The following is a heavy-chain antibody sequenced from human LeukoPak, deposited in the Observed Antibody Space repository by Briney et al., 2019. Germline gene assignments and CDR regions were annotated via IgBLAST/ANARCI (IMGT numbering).Heavy chain of an antibody. CDR1: GDSISSANYY. J-gene: IGHJ4*02. CDR3: ARDSCSSTSCRKKFDN. Sequence: PSETLSLTCTVSGDSISSANYYWGWVRQPPGKGLEWIGSIYFSGSTYYNPSLKSRVTISVETSKVQFSLKLSSVTAADTAVYYCARDSCSSTSCRKKFDNWGPGTLVTVSS. V-gene: IGHV4-39*07. CDR2: IYFSGST. D-gene: IGHD2-2*01.